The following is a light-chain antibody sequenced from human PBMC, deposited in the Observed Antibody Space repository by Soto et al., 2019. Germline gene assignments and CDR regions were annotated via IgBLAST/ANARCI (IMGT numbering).Light chain of an antibody. V-gene: IGLV3-21*02. Sequence: SYELTQPPSVSVAPGQTATITCGGINIGIKSVHWYQQRPGQSPVLVVYDVGDRPSGIAERFSGSKSGSSATLTISRVEAGDEADYYCQVWDNGSEHYVFGSGTKVTVL. J-gene: IGLJ1*01. CDR2: DVG. CDR3: QVWDNGSEHYV. CDR1: NIGIKS.